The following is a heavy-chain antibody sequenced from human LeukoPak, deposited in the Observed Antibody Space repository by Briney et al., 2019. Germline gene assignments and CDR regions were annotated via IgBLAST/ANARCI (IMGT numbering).Heavy chain of an antibody. CDR2: TYYRSKWYN. CDR3: ARDITKYSSSWYYFDY. Sequence: PSQTLSLACAISGDSVSSNSAAWNWIRQSPSRGLEWLGRTYYRSKWYNDYAVSVKSRITINPDTSKNQFSLQLNSVTPEDTAVYYCARDITKYSSSWYYFDYWGQGTLVTVSS. V-gene: IGHV6-1*01. CDR1: GDSVSSNSAA. J-gene: IGHJ4*02. D-gene: IGHD6-13*01.